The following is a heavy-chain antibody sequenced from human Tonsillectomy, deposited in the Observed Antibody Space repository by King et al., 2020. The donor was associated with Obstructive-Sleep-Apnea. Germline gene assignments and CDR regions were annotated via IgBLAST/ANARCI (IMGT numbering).Heavy chain of an antibody. J-gene: IGHJ4*02. Sequence: VQLVESGGGLVQPGGSLRLSCAASGFTFSWYWMHWVRQAPGKGLVWVSRINNDGSTTNYADSVKGRFTISRDNAKNTLYLQMSSLRAEDTAVYYCVGAEKGGFAYWGQGTLVTVSS. D-gene: IGHD3-10*01. CDR3: VGAEKGGFAY. V-gene: IGHV3-74*01. CDR1: GFTFSWYW. CDR2: INNDGSTT.